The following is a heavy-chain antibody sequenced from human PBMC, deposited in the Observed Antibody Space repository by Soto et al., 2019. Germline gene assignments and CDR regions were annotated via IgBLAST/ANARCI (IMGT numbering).Heavy chain of an antibody. J-gene: IGHJ6*03. CDR3: ARASSRITIFGVVTSRYMDV. Sequence: QVQLQQWGAGLLKPSETLSLTCAVYGGSFGGYYWSWIRQPPGKGLEWIGEINHSGSTNYNPSLKSRVTISVDTSKNQFSLKLSSVTAADTAVYYCARASSRITIFGVVTSRYMDVWGKGTTVTVSS. V-gene: IGHV4-34*01. CDR2: INHSGST. CDR1: GGSFGGYY. D-gene: IGHD3-3*01.